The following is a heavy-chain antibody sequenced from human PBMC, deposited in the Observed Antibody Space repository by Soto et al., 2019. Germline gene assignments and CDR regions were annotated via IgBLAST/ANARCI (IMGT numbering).Heavy chain of an antibody. CDR2: IYYSGST. V-gene: IGHV4-31*03. Sequence: PSETLSLTCTVSGGSISSGGYYWSWIRQHPGKGLEWIGYIYYSGSTYYNPSLKSRVTISVDTSKNQFSLKLSSVTAADTAVYYCAREGDSSGFSDYWGQGTLVTVSS. J-gene: IGHJ4*02. D-gene: IGHD3-22*01. CDR3: AREGDSSGFSDY. CDR1: GGSISSGGYY.